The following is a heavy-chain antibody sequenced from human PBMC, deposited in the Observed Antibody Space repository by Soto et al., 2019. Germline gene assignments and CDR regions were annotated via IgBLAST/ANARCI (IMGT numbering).Heavy chain of an antibody. J-gene: IGHJ3*02. D-gene: IGHD3-22*01. Sequence: QVQLVQSGAEVKKPGASVKVSCKASGYTFTSYYMHWVRQAPGQGLEWMGIINPSGGSTSYAQKFQGRVPMTRDTSTSTVYMELSSLRSEDTAVYYCARVTMIVGEGDAFDIWGQGTMVTVSS. CDR3: ARVTMIVGEGDAFDI. CDR2: INPSGGST. CDR1: GYTFTSYY. V-gene: IGHV1-46*01.